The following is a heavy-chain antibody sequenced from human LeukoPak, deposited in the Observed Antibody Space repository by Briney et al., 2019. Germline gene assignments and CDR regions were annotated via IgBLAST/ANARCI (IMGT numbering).Heavy chain of an antibody. CDR1: VGSINDDY. V-gene: IGHV4-59*01. CDR3: ARGRGYYDSSGYGGWFDP. D-gene: IGHD3-22*01. CDR2: IYYSGIT. Sequence: SETLSLTCTVSVGSINDDYWGWIRQSPEKGLEWIGYIYYSGITNYNPSLKSRVTISVDTSKNQFSLKLSSVTAADTAVYYCARGRGYYDSSGYGGWFDPWGQGTLVTVSS. J-gene: IGHJ5*02.